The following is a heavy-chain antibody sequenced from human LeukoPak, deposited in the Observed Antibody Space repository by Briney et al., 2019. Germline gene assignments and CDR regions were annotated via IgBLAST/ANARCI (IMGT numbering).Heavy chain of an antibody. CDR1: GFTFSSYW. V-gene: IGHV3-7*01. CDR3: ARVETNHYYDSSGYLGY. CDR2: IKQDGSEK. J-gene: IGHJ4*02. D-gene: IGHD3-22*01. Sequence: GGSLRLSCAASGFTFSSYWMSWVRQAPGKGLEWVANIKQDGSEKYYVDSVMGRFTISRDNAKNSLYLQMNSLRAEDTAVYYCARVETNHYYDSSGYLGYWGQGTLVTVSS.